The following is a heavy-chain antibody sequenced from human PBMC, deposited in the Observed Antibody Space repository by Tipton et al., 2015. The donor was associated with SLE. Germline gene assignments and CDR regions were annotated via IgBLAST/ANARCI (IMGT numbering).Heavy chain of an antibody. CDR3: ARDQVGVGDFDS. J-gene: IGHJ4*02. CDR2: IHHSGTT. Sequence: PGLVKPSETLSLTCTASGGSISSYYWSWIRQPPGKGLEWIGYIHHSGTTNYNPSLQSRVTISRDPSKNQFSLKLSSATAADTAVYYCARDQVGVGDFDSWGRGTLVAVSS. V-gene: IGHV4-59*01. D-gene: IGHD3-16*01. CDR1: GGSISSYY.